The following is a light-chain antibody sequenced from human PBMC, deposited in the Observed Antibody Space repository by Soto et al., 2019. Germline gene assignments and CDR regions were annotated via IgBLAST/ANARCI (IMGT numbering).Light chain of an antibody. CDR1: QGVRDD. CDR3: LQESNYPLT. Sequence: QMTQSPSSLSASVGDRVTITCRASQGVRDDVGWYQQKPGKAPKLLIYSASTLQSGVPSRFSGSGSGTDFTLTISGLQAEDFATYYCLQESNYPLTFGGGTKVEIK. V-gene: IGKV1-6*01. J-gene: IGKJ4*01. CDR2: SAS.